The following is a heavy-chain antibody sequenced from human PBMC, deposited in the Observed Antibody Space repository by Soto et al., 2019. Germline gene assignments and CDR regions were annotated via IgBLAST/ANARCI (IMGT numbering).Heavy chain of an antibody. CDR1: GGSISSYY. J-gene: IGHJ5*02. CDR2: IYYSGST. D-gene: IGHD3-9*01. CDR3: ARLVKYYDILTGYSDHVDGWFDP. V-gene: IGHV4-59*01. Sequence: PSETLSLTCTVSGGSISSYYWSWIRQPPGKGLEWIGYIYYSGSTNYNPSLKSRVTISVDTSKNQFSLKLSSVTAADTAVYYCARLVKYYDILTGYSDHVDGWFDPWGQGTLVTVSS.